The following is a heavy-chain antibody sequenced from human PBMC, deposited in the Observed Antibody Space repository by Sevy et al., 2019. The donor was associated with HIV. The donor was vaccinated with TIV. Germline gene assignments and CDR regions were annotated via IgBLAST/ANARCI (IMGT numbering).Heavy chain of an antibody. D-gene: IGHD3-10*01. CDR3: ARAQLWFGELLYYFDY. CDR2: ISSSSSTI. Sequence: GVSLRLSCAASGFTFSSYSMNWVRQAPGKGLEWVSYISSSSSTIYYADSVKGRFTISRDNAKNSLYLQMNSLRAEDTAVYYCARAQLWFGELLYYFDYWGQGTLVTVSS. J-gene: IGHJ4*02. CDR1: GFTFSSYS. V-gene: IGHV3-48*01.